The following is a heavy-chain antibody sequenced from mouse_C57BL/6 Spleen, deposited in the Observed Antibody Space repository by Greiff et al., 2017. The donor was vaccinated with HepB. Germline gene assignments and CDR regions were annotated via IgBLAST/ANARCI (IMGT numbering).Heavy chain of an antibody. J-gene: IGHJ3*01. D-gene: IGHD1-1*01. CDR2: IDPEDGET. CDR3: HYGSSFFAY. Sequence: EVQLQQSGAELVKPGASVKLSCTASGFNINDYYMHWVKQRTEQGLEWIGRIDPEDGETKYAPNFKGKATITADTSSNTAYLQLSSLTSEDTAVYYCHYGSSFFAYWGQGTLVTVSA. V-gene: IGHV14-2*01. CDR1: GFNINDYY.